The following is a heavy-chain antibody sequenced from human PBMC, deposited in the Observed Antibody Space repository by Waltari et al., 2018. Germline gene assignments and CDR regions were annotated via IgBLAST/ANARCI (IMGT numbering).Heavy chain of an antibody. J-gene: IGHJ3*02. D-gene: IGHD3-3*01. CDR3: SRAGLSASGVVLDDAFYI. CDR1: GFTFSSYS. CDR2: ISRSRTYI. Sequence: EVQLVESGGGLVKSGGSQRLSCAASGFTFSSYSMNWVRQAPGKGLEWLSIISRSRTYIYYSDSVKGRFTISRDNAKNSVFLQMNSLRAEDTAMYYCSRAGLSASGVVLDDAFYIWGQGTMVIVSS. V-gene: IGHV3-21*01.